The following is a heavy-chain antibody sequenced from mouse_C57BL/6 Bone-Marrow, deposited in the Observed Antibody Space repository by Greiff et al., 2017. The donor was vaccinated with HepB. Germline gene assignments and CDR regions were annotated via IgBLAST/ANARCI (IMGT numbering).Heavy chain of an antibody. CDR3: TLDSSGYEGLY. CDR2: ISSGGDYI. D-gene: IGHD3-2*02. J-gene: IGHJ3*01. V-gene: IGHV5-9-1*02. CDR1: GFTFSSYA. Sequence: EVKLEESGEGLVKPGGSLKLSCAASGFTFSSYAMSWVRQTPEKRLEWVAYISSGGDYIYYADTVKGRFTISRDNARNTLYLQMSSLKSEDTAMYYCTLDSSGYEGLYWGQGTLVTVSA.